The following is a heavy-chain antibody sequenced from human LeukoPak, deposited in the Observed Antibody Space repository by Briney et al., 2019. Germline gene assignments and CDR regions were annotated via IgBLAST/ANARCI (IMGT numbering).Heavy chain of an antibody. CDR3: ARQIVPAAIPSNWFGP. D-gene: IGHD2-2*02. CDR2: IYHSGST. CDR1: GYSISSGYY. Sequence: SETLSLTCAVSGYSISSGYYWGWIRQPPGKGLEWIGSIYHSGSTYYNPSLKSRVTISVDTSKNQFSLKLCSVTAADTAVYYCARQIVPAAIPSNWFGPWGQGTLVTVSS. J-gene: IGHJ5*02. V-gene: IGHV4-38-2*01.